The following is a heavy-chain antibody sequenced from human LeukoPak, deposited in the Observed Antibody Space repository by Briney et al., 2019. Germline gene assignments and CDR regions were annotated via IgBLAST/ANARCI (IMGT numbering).Heavy chain of an antibody. V-gene: IGHV3-30*02. CDR1: GFTFSSYG. D-gene: IGHD3-22*01. Sequence: GGSLRLSCAASGFTFSSYGMHWVRQAPGKGLEWVTFIRYDGSNKYYADSVKGRFTISRDNSKNTLYLQMNSLRAEDTAVYYCARARYYYDSSGYRAVYYFDYWGQGTLVTVSS. CDR3: ARARYYYDSSGYRAVYYFDY. CDR2: IRYDGSNK. J-gene: IGHJ4*02.